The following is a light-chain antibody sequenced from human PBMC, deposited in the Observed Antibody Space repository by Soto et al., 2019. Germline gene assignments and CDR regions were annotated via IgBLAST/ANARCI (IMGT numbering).Light chain of an antibody. Sequence: QSALTQPASVSESPGQSITIPCTGTSSDIGGYNYVSWYQQSPGKAPKLLIFDVTNRPSGVSNRFSGSTSGNTASLTISGLQAEDEAIYYCSSYTSSSTLVVFGGGTKLTVL. J-gene: IGLJ2*01. CDR3: SSYTSSSTLVV. CDR2: DVT. CDR1: SSDIGGYNY. V-gene: IGLV2-14*01.